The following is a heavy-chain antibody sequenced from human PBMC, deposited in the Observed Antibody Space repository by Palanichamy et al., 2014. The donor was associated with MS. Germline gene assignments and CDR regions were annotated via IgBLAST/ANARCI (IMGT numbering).Heavy chain of an antibody. CDR2: INGSGSNT. D-gene: IGHD4-23*01. CDR3: AKGGNDGGNSRINY. J-gene: IGHJ4*02. V-gene: IGHV3-23*01. CDR1: GFTFGSYA. Sequence: VQLLESGGDLVQPGGSLRLSCAASGFTFGSYAMSWVRQAPGKGLEWVSTINGSGSNTYYADSVKGRFTISRDSSKNTLFLQMNSLRADDTAVYYCAKGGNDGGNSRINYWGQGTLVTVSS.